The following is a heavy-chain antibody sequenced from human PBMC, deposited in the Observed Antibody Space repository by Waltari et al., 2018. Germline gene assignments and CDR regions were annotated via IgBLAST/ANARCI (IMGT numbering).Heavy chain of an antibody. V-gene: IGHV4-34*02. D-gene: IGHD3-10*01. CDR1: GGSFSGFY. CDR2: INHAGNT. CDR3: TRGRYRGLRAVTLGV. J-gene: IGHJ6*02. Sequence: QVQLQQWGAGLLKPSETLSLTCGVFGGSFSGFYWTWIRQPPGKGLEWSGEINHAGNTNYNPTLRSRVTMSFDTSKNQLSRGLNSGTVADTAVYYCTRGRYRGLRAVTLGVWGQGTTVTVSS.